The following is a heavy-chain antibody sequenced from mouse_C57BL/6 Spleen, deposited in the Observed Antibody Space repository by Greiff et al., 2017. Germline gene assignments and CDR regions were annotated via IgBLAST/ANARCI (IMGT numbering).Heavy chain of an antibody. D-gene: IGHD2-3*01. CDR1: GYTFTEYT. CDR3: ARHETPIDGCYFDYAMDY. Sequence: QVQLQQSGAELVKPGASVKLSCKASGYTFTEYTIHWVKQRSGQGLEWIGWFYPGSGSIKYNEKFKDKATLAADKSSSTVYMELSRLRSEDSAVYFCARHETPIDGCYFDYAMDYWGKGTSVTVPS. J-gene: IGHJ4*01. CDR2: FYPGSGSI. V-gene: IGHV1-62-2*01.